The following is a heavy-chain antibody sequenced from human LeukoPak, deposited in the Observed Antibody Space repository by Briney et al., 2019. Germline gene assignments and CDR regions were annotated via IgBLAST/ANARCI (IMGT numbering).Heavy chain of an antibody. J-gene: IGHJ4*02. CDR3: VKDCCDYSPLDH. V-gene: IGHV3-30-3*01. CDR2: ISYDGSNK. Sequence: PGGSLRLSCAASGFTFSSYAMHWVRQAPGKGLEWVAVISYDGSNKYYADSVKGRFTISRDNSKNTLYLQMNSLRVDDTAMYYCVKDCCDYSPLDHWGRGTQVTVSS. D-gene: IGHD2-21*02. CDR1: GFTFSSYA.